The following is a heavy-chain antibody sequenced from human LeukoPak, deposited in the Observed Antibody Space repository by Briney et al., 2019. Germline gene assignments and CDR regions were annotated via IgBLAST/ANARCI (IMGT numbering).Heavy chain of an antibody. J-gene: IGHJ6*02. D-gene: IGHD1-26*01. CDR1: GFTFSSYW. Sequence: HPGGSLRLSCAASGFTFSSYWMSWVRQAPGKGLEWVANIKQDGSEKYYVDSVKGRFTISRDNAKNSLYLQMNSLRAEDTAVYYSARYSGSYEVNYYYYYGMDVWGQGTTVTVSS. CDR3: ARYSGSYEVNYYYYYGMDV. V-gene: IGHV3-7*03. CDR2: IKQDGSEK.